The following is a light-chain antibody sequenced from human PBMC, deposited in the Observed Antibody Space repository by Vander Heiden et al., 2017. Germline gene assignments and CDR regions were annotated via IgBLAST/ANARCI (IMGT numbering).Light chain of an antibody. CDR3: GSWDSSLSAGV. CDR2: ENN. J-gene: IGLJ3*02. CDR1: SSNIGNNY. V-gene: IGLV1-51*02. Sequence: SVLTQPPSVSAATGQKVTISCSGSSSNIGNNYVSWYQQLPGTAPKLLNYENNKRPSGIPDRFSGSKSGTSATLGITGLQTGDEADYYCGSWDSSLSAGVFGGGTKLTVL.